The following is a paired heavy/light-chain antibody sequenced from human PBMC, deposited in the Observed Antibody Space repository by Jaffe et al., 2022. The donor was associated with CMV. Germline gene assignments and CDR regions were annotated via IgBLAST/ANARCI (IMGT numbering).Light chain of an antibody. V-gene: IGKV3-20*01. CDR1: QSFSSTY. CDR3: QQFGWSLT. CDR2: GAS. Sequence: EVVLTQSPGTLSLSPGERATLSCRASQSFSSTYLAWYQQKPGQAPRLLIYGASSRATGIPDRFSGSGSGTDFTLTISRLEPEDSAVYYCQQFGWSLTFGGGTKVEIK. J-gene: IGKJ4*01.
Heavy chain of an antibody. CDR3: TRGGQTYVNNWADP. D-gene: IGHD3-10*02. V-gene: IGHV4-59*01. CDR1: GDSMSRYY. CDR2: IYYSGST. Sequence: QVQLQESGPGLVKPSETLSLTCNVSGDSMSRYYWSWIRQPPGKGLEWIGFIYYSGSTNYNPSLKSRVTISIDTSKNHFSLKLTSVTAADTAVYYCTRGGQTYVNNWADPWGQGILVTVSS. J-gene: IGHJ5*02.